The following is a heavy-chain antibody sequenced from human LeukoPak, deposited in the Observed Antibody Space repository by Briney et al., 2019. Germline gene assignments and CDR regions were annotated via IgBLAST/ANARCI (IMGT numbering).Heavy chain of an antibody. V-gene: IGHV3-30*04. CDR3: ARDSSFSPVGGKPDY. J-gene: IGHJ4*02. Sequence: GGSLRLSCAASGFTFSSYAMHWVRQAPGKGLEWVAIISYDGINKYHADSVKGRLTISRDNSKNTLYLQMNSLRVEDTAVYYCARDSSFSPVGGKPDYWGQGTLVTVSS. CDR2: ISYDGINK. CDR1: GFTFSSYA. D-gene: IGHD4-23*01.